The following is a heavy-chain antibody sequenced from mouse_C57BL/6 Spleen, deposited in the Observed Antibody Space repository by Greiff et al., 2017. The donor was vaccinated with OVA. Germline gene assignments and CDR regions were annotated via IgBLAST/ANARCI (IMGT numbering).Heavy chain of an antibody. D-gene: IGHD3-1*01. V-gene: IGHV1-7*01. CDR1: GYTFTSYW. Sequence: QVQLQQSGADLAKPGASVKLSCKASGYTFTSYWMHWVQQRPGQGLEWIGYINPSSGYTKYNQKFKDRATLTADKSNSTAYMQLSSLSDEAAAVYYCAVGEGYIDVWGTGTTVTVSS. J-gene: IGHJ1*03. CDR3: AVGEGYIDV. CDR2: INPSSGYT.